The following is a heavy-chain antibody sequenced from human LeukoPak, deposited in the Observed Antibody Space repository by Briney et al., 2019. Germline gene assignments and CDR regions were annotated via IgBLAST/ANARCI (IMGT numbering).Heavy chain of an antibody. D-gene: IGHD2-15*01. Sequence: PSETLPLTCTVSGGSISSSSYYWGWIRQPPGKGLEWIGSVYYTGSTFYNPSLRSRVTISVDTSKSQFSLRLSSVTAADTAMYYCAHIPGWYYYMDVWGKGTTVTVSS. CDR2: VYYTGST. CDR1: GGSISSSSYY. CDR3: AHIPGWYYYMDV. V-gene: IGHV4-39*01. J-gene: IGHJ6*03.